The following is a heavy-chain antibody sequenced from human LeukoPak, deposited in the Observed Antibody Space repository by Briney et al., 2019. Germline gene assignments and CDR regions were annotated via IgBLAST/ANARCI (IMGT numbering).Heavy chain of an antibody. CDR1: GFTFSSYS. CDR3: STGSRGEWVRFFSYYGMDV. D-gene: IGHD5-12*01. CDR2: IKSKTDGGTA. Sequence: NPGGSLRLSCAASGFTFSSYSMNWVRQAPGKGLEWVGRIKSKTDGGTAEYGAPVKGRFSISGDDSKNTLYLRMNSLKTEDTAVYYCSTGSRGEWVRFFSYYGMDVWGPGTTVTVSS. V-gene: IGHV3-15*01. J-gene: IGHJ6*02.